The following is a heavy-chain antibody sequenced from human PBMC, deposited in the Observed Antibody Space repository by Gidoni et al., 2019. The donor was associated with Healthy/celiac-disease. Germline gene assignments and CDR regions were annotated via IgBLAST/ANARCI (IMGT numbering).Heavy chain of an antibody. CDR3: AKGLYSSGWYYFDY. D-gene: IGHD6-19*01. CDR2: SSWNSGSI. Sequence: EVQLVASGGGLVQPGRSLRLSCAPSGFTFDDYAMHWVRQAPGKGLEWVSGSSWNSGSIGYADSVKGRFTISRDNAKNSLYLQKNSLRSEDTALYYCAKGLYSSGWYYFDYWGQGTLVTVSS. J-gene: IGHJ4*02. V-gene: IGHV3-9*01. CDR1: GFTFDDYA.